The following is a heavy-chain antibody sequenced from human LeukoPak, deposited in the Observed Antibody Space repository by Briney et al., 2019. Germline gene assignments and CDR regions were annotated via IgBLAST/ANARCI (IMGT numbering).Heavy chain of an antibody. D-gene: IGHD3-10*01. Sequence: LSGRSLRLSCAASGFPFSSYGMHWVRQTPGKGLEWVAVVSYDGSNKFYADSVKGRFTISRDNSKNTLYLQMNSLRVEDTAVYYCTKEGYYGSGSFPDHWGQGTLVTVSS. CDR1: GFPFSSYG. CDR3: TKEGYYGSGSFPDH. J-gene: IGHJ4*02. CDR2: VSYDGSNK. V-gene: IGHV3-30*18.